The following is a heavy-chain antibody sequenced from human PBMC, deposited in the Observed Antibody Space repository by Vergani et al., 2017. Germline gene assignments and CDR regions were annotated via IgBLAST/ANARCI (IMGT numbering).Heavy chain of an antibody. V-gene: IGHV4-30-4*01. CDR3: ARESDIVVVPAAMRSEIGWFDP. D-gene: IGHD2-2*01. J-gene: IGHJ5*02. CDR1: GGSISSGDYY. Sequence: QVQLQESGPGLVKPSQTLSLTCTVSGGSISSGDYYWRWIRQPPGKGLEWIGYIYYSGITYYNPSLKSRVTISVDTSKNQFSLKLSSVTAADTAGYYCARESDIVVVPAAMRSEIGWFDPWGQGTLVTVSS. CDR2: IYYSGIT.